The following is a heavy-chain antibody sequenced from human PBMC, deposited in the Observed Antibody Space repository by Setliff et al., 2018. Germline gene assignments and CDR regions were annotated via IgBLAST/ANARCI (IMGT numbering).Heavy chain of an antibody. CDR2: INHSGST. D-gene: IGHD3-16*01. CDR1: GGSFSTYY. J-gene: IGHJ4*01. CDR3: ARGLVDERTAYPYAEYFQY. Sequence: SETLSLTCAVYGGSFSTYYWIWIRQPPGKGLEWIGEINHSGSTNYNPSLKSRVIISLDTSKRQFALRINSVTAADTGVYYCARGLVDERTAYPYAEYFQYWGDGTLVTVSS. V-gene: IGHV4-34*01.